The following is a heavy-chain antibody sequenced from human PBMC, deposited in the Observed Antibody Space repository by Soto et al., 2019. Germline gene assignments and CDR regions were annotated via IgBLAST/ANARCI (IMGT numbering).Heavy chain of an antibody. CDR3: ARAVDIVATPGVFDY. Sequence: GGSLRLSCAASGFTFSSYWMSWVRQAPGKGLEWVANIKQDGSEEYYVDSVKGRFTISRDNAKNSLYLQMNSLRAEDTAVYYCARAVDIVATPGVFDYWGQGTLVTVSS. CDR1: GFTFSSYW. D-gene: IGHD5-12*01. V-gene: IGHV3-7*01. CDR2: IKQDGSEE. J-gene: IGHJ4*02.